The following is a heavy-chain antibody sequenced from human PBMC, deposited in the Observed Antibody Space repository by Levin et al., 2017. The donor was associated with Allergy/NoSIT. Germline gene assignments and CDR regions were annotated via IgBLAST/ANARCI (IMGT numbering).Heavy chain of an antibody. J-gene: IGHJ4*02. D-gene: IGHD3-10*01. CDR2: IFRGGSI. V-gene: IGHV4-34*12. CDR3: RLRGSGSLAESDF. Sequence: RASETLSLTCAVYGGSFSDYYWSWVRQSPGRGLEWIGEIFRGGSINYNPSLKSRVTITVDMSKNQFSLKLTSVTAADTAIYYCRLRGSGSLAESDFWGQGSQVTVSS. CDR1: GGSFSDYY.